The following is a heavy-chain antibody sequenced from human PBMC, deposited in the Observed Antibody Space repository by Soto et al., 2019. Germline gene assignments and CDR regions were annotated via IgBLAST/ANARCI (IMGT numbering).Heavy chain of an antibody. J-gene: IGHJ5*02. V-gene: IGHV1-69*13. CDR1: GGAFSSYA. Sequence: ASVKVSCKASGGAFSSYAISWVRQAPGQGLEWMGGIIPIFGTANYAQKFQGRVTITADESTSTAYMELSSLRSEDTAVYYCARVNCGGDCYLNWFDPWGQGTLVSVSS. CDR3: ARVNCGGDCYLNWFDP. D-gene: IGHD2-21*02. CDR2: IIPIFGTA.